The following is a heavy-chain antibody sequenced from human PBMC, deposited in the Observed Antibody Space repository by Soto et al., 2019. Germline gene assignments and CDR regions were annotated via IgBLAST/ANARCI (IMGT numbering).Heavy chain of an antibody. D-gene: IGHD2-21*02. J-gene: IGHJ4*02. Sequence: SETLSLTCTVSGDSISSRSYYWGWLRQPPGKGLEWIGSIYYSWSNYNNPSLSSPLSMSIDTSKDQFSLKLKSVTASDTALYFCARQRTSVVTQAYFDVWGPGSLVTVSS. CDR2: IYYSWSN. V-gene: IGHV4-39*01. CDR3: ARQRTSVVTQAYFDV. CDR1: GDSISSRSYY.